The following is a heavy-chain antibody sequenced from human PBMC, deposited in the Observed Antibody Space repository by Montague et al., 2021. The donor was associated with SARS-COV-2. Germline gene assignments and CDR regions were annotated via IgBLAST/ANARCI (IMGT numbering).Heavy chain of an antibody. J-gene: IGHJ6*03. CDR2: IHHGGST. D-gene: IGHD3-10*01. Sequence: SETLSLTCAVHGGSFSTYSWNWIRQPPGKGLEWIGEIHHGGSTNXNPSPKSRVTISADTSKNHFSLKLPSAAAADTAVYYCARLGGGVVRPPILGVGPYYSYCYMDVWGQGTPVTVSS. CDR3: ARLGGGVVRPPILGVGPYYSYCYMDV. CDR1: GGSFSTYS. V-gene: IGHV4-34*01.